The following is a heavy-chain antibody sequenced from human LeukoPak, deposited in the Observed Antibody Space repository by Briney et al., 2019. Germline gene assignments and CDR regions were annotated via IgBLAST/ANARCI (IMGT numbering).Heavy chain of an antibody. V-gene: IGHV4-59*12. J-gene: IGHJ4*02. Sequence: PSETLSLTCTVSGGSISSYYWSWIRQPPGKGLEWIGYIYYSGSTNYNPSLKSRVTISVDTSKNQFSLKLSSVTAADTAVYYCARGHYDFWSGSPYYFDYWGQGTLVTVSS. CDR2: IYYSGST. CDR1: GGSISSYY. D-gene: IGHD3-3*01. CDR3: ARGHYDFWSGSPYYFDY.